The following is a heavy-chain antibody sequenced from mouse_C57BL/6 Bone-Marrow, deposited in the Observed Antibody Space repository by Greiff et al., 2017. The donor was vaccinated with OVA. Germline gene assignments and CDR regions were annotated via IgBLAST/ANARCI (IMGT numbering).Heavy chain of an antibody. D-gene: IGHD1-1*01. V-gene: IGHV6-6*01. CDR1: GFTFSDAW. J-gene: IGHJ1*03. Sequence: EVKLMESGGGLVQPGGSMKLSCAASGFTFSDAWMDWVRQSPEKGLEWVAEIRNKANNHATYYAESVKGRFTISRDDSKSSVYLQMNSLRAEDTGIYYCTRITTVYPYWYFDVWGTGTTVTVSS. CDR3: TRITTVYPYWYFDV. CDR2: IRNKANNHAT.